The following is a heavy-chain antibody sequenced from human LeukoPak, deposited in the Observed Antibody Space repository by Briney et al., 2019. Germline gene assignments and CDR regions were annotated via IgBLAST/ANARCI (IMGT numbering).Heavy chain of an antibody. V-gene: IGHV3-21*01. CDR1: GFTFSGYS. D-gene: IGHD3-10*01. CDR2: ISSSSSYI. J-gene: IGHJ4*02. Sequence: GGALRLSCAASGFTFSGYSMNWVRQAPGKGLEWVSSISSSSSYIYYADSVKGRFTISRDNAKNSLYLQMNSLRAEDTAVYYCARGGTTMVQGVIIGWGQGTLVTVSS. CDR3: ARGGTTMVQGVIIG.